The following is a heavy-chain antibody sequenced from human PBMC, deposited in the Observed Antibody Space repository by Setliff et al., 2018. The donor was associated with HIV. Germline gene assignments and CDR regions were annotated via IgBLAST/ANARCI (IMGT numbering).Heavy chain of an antibody. CDR2: IYTNGST. D-gene: IGHD3-22*01. Sequence: SQSLSLTYPVPHGSMSSSSYYWRWSRQPAGKELDWIRRIYTNGSTNYNPSLKSRVTISVGTYKNQCSLKLNSVTAADTAVYYCARAISPQYYGSSGYYLAWGQGTLVTVSS. V-gene: IGHV4-61*02. CDR3: ARAISPQYYGSSGYYLA. CDR1: HGSMSSSSYY. J-gene: IGHJ5*02.